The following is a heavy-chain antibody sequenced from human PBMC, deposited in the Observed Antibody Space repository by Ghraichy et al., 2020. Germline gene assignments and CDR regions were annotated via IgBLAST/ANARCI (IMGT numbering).Heavy chain of an antibody. CDR2: INHDGREH. V-gene: IGHV3-7*03. J-gene: IGHJ3*02. CDR3: RSVDTLDI. Sequence: GGSLRLSCASSGLFFRPYCLTWVRQAPGKGLAWVPNINHDGREHYYVASVTGRFTISRDNAKNSLYLQMNGLRAEDTAVYYCRSVDTLDIWGQGTMVADS. CDR1: GLFFRPYC.